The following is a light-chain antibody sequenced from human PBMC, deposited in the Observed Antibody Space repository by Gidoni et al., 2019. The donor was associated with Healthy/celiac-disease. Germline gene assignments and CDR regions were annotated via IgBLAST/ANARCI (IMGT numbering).Light chain of an antibody. CDR2: AAS. V-gene: IGKV1-39*01. Sequence: QSPSSLSASVVDRVTITCRASQSISSYLNLYQQKPGTDPNLLIYAASSLQSEVPSRFSDSGSGTDFTLTISRLQPEDFATYYCQQSYSTRSISFGQGTRLEIQ. J-gene: IGKJ5*01. CDR1: QSISSY. CDR3: QQSYSTRSIS.